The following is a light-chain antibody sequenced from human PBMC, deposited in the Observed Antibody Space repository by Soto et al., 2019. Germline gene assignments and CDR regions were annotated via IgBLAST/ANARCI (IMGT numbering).Light chain of an antibody. CDR1: SSDVGGYNY. CDR3: FSYTTSSTLV. CDR2: EVS. V-gene: IGLV2-14*01. J-gene: IGLJ3*02. Sequence: QSALTQPASVSGSPGQSITISCTGTSSDVGGYNYVSWYQQHPAKAPKLMIYEVSNRPSGVSHRFSGSKSGNTASLTISGLEAEDEADYYCFSYTTSSTLVFGGGTKLTVL.